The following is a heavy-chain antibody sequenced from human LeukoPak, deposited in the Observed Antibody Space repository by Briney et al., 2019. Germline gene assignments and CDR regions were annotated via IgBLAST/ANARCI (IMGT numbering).Heavy chain of an antibody. V-gene: IGHV4-59*08. Sequence: SETLSLTCTVSGGSISSYYWSWIRQPPGKGLEWIGYIYYSGSTNYNPSLKSRVTISVDTSKNQFSLKLSSVTAADTAVYYRARWKSSGWSLYYFDYWGQGTLVTVSS. CDR2: IYYSGST. J-gene: IGHJ4*02. CDR3: ARWKSSGWSLYYFDY. D-gene: IGHD6-19*01. CDR1: GGSISSYY.